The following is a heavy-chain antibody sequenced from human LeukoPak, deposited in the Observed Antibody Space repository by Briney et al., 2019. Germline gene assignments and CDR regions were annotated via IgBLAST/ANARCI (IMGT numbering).Heavy chain of an antibody. CDR2: INPNSGGT. D-gene: IGHD6-13*01. V-gene: IGHV1-2*02. Sequence: ASVKVSCKASGYTFTGYYIHWVRQAPGQGLEWMGWINPNSGGTNYAQKFQGRVTMPRDTSITTAYMEQSGLRSDDTAIYYCARGKLAAPGRTGYNWFDPWGQGTLVTVSS. CDR3: ARGKLAAPGRTGYNWFDP. J-gene: IGHJ5*02. CDR1: GYTFTGYY.